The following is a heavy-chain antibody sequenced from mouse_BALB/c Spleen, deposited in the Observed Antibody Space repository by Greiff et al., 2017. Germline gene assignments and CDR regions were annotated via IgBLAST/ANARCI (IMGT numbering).Heavy chain of an antibody. D-gene: IGHD2-2*01. CDR1: GFTFSSYA. J-gene: IGHJ3*01. Sequence: EVKLVESGGGLVKPGGSLKLSCAASGFTFSSYAMSWVRQTPEKRLEWVATISSGGSYTYYPDSVKGRFTISRDNAKNTLYLQMSSLRSEDTAMYYWAREGNGYSWFAYWGQGTLVTVSA. V-gene: IGHV5-9-3*01. CDR3: AREGNGYSWFAY. CDR2: ISSGGSYT.